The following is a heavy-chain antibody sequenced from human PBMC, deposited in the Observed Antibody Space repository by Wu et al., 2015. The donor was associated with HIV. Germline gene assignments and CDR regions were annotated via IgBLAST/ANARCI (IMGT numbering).Heavy chain of an antibody. CDR2: IYYSGST. CDR3: ARSYFDWDIMMFFAFDI. D-gene: IGHD3-9*01. CDR1: GGSISSYY. J-gene: IGHJ3*02. Sequence: QVQLQESGPGLVKPSETLSLTCTVSGGSISSYYWSWIRQPPGKGLEWIGYIYYSGSTNYNPSLKSRVTISVDTSKNQFSLKLSSVTAADTAVYYCARSYFDWDIMMFFAFDIWGQGTMVTVSS. V-gene: IGHV4-59*08.